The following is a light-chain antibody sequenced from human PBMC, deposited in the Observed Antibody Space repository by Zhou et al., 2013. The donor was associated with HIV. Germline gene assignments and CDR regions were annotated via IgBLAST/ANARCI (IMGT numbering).Light chain of an antibody. CDR2: DAS. CDR1: QDISNY. V-gene: IGKV1-33*01. CDR3: QHHDSLPFT. Sequence: DIQMTQSPSSLSACVGDRVTITCQASQDISNYLNWYQQKPGKAPKLLIHDASYLKTGVPSRFSGSGSGTNFTFTISSLQPEDIATYYCQHHDSLPFTFGPGTKVDIK. J-gene: IGKJ3*01.